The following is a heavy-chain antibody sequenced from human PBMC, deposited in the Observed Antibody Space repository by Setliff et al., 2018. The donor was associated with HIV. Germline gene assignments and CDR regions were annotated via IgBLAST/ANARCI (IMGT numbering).Heavy chain of an antibody. D-gene: IGHD3-22*01. V-gene: IGHV1-18*01. CDR1: GYTFTSYG. J-gene: IGHJ3*02. Sequence: GASVKVSCTASGYTFTSYGISWVRQAPGQGLEWMGWISAYNGNTNYAQKLQGRVTMTTDTSTSTAYRELRSLRSDDTAVYYCARNPPIDITMILVAPIDDAFDIWGQGTMVTVSS. CDR3: ARNPPIDITMILVAPIDDAFDI. CDR2: ISAYNGNT.